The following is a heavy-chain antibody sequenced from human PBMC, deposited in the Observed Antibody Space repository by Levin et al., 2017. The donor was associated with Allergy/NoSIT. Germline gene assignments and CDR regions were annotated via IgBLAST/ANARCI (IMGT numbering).Heavy chain of an antibody. CDR1: GFPFSTYA. J-gene: IGHJ3*02. D-gene: IGHD5-24*01. Sequence: GESLKISCAASGFPFSTYAMSWVRQAPGKGLDWVSAISGGADSAYYADSVKGRLTVSRDNAKNTLYLQMNSLRAEDTATYYCAKTLQSGDVAFDIWGQGTMVTVSS. CDR2: ISGGADSA. V-gene: IGHV3-23*01. CDR3: AKTLQSGDVAFDI.